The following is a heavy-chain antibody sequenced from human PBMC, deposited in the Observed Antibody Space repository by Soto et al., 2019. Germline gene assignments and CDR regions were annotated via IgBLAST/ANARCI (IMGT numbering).Heavy chain of an antibody. D-gene: IGHD5-12*01. CDR1: GGSISSSSFH. J-gene: IGHJ4*02. V-gene: IGHV4-39*01. CDR2: IYYSGST. Sequence: PSETLSLTCTVSGGSISSSSFHWGWIRQPPGKGLEWIGSIYYSGSTYYNPSLKSRLTISADTSKNQFSLKLSSVTAADTAVYYCARFYGYNYFCDYWGQGTQVTSPQ. CDR3: ARFYGYNYFCDY.